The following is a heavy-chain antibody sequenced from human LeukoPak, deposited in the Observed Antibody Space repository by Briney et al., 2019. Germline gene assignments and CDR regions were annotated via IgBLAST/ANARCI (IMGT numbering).Heavy chain of an antibody. J-gene: IGHJ3*02. D-gene: IGHD2-15*01. CDR3: GSDQRQIGAFDI. V-gene: IGHV4-30-4*08. Sequence: SETLSLTCTVSGGSISSGDYYWSWIRQPPGKGLEWIGYIYYSGSTYYNPSLKSRVTTSVDTSKNQFSLKLSSVTAADTAVYYCGSDQRQIGAFDIWGQGTMVTVSS. CDR2: IYYSGST. CDR1: GGSISSGDYY.